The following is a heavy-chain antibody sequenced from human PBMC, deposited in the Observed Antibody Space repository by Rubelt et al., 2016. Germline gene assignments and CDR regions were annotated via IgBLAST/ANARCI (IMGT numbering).Heavy chain of an antibody. V-gene: IGHV3-30*02. CDR3: ARERETYYDFWSVQRHAFDI. J-gene: IGHJ3*02. CDR1: GFTFSTFG. CDR2: IRYDGSNK. Sequence: PGGSLRLSCAASGFTFSTFGMHWVRQAPGKGLEWVAFIRYDGSNKYYADYVKGRFTISRDNSKNMLYLQMNSLRAEDTAVYYCARERETYYDFWSVQRHAFDIWGQGTMVTVSS. D-gene: IGHD3-3*01.